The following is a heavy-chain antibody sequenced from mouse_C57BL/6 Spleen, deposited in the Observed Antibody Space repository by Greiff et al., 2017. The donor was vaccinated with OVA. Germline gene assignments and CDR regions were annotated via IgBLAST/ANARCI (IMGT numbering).Heavy chain of an antibody. CDR2: IWSGGST. Sequence: QVQLKESGPGLVQPSQSLSITCTVSGFSLTSYGVHWVRQSPGKGLEWLGVIWSGGSTDYNAAFISRLSISKDNSKSQVFFKMNSLQADDTAIYYCARTGERDYFDYWGQGTTLTVSS. CDR3: ARTGERDYFDY. CDR1: GFSLTSYG. J-gene: IGHJ2*01. V-gene: IGHV2-2*01. D-gene: IGHD4-1*01.